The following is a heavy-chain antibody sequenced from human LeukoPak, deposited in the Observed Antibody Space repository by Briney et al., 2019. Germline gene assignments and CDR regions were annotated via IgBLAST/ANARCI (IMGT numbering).Heavy chain of an antibody. Sequence: GGSLRLSCTASRFTFSNYWMSWVRQAPGKGLEWVANIKEDGSEKYYGDSVKGRFTISRDNARNSLYLQMNSLRAEDTAVYYCARDGDVDSTTGAFDIWGQGTMVTVSS. CDR2: IKEDGSEK. CDR1: RFTFSNYW. J-gene: IGHJ3*02. CDR3: ARDGDVDSTTGAFDI. D-gene: IGHD7-27*01. V-gene: IGHV3-7*03.